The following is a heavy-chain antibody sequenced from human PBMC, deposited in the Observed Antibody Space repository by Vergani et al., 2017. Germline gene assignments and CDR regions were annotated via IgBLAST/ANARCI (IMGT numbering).Heavy chain of an antibody. CDR1: GYSFTSYW. D-gene: IGHD5-24*01. Sequence: EVQLVQSGAEVKKPGESLKISCKGSGYSFTSYWIGWVRQMPGKGLEWMGIIYPGDSDTRYSPSFQGQVTISADKSISTAYLQWSSLKASDTAMYYCGRHRRDGYSYELLIDYWGQGTLVTVSS. V-gene: IGHV5-51*01. J-gene: IGHJ4*02. CDR2: IYPGDSDT. CDR3: GRHRRDGYSYELLIDY.